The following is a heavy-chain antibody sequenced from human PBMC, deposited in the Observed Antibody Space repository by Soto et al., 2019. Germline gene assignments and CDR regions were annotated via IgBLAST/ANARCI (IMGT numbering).Heavy chain of an antibody. CDR1: GYTFNSYG. CDR3: AREAVSGRTGFDY. J-gene: IGHJ4*02. V-gene: IGHV1-18*01. D-gene: IGHD6-19*01. Sequence: QVQLVQSGAEVKKPGASVKVSSKASGYTFNSYGISWVRQAPGQGVEWMGWVNAYNGNTNYAQKFQGRVTMTTDTSTSTAYMELRSLRSDDTAVYYCAREAVSGRTGFDYWGQGTLVTVSS. CDR2: VNAYNGNT.